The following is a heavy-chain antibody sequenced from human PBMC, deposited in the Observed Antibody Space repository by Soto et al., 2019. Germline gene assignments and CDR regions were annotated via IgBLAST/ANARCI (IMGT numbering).Heavy chain of an antibody. CDR2: IKPTGGET. CDR1: GYTFTNYY. J-gene: IGHJ5*02. V-gene: IGHV1-46*01. Sequence: QVQLVQSGAEVKKPGASVKVYCRASGYTFTNYYMHWVRQAPGQGLEWMGIIKPTGGETTYAQKFMSRATMTRDTSTGTLYMELSSLISEDTAVYYCDRGGDIVVVTAPLDHWGQGALVTVSS. D-gene: IGHD2-21*02. CDR3: DRGGDIVVVTAPLDH.